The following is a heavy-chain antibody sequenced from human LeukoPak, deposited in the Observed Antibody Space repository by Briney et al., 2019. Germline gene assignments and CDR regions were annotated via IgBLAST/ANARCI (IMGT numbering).Heavy chain of an antibody. CDR3: AKDYKVRSGEPPVDY. CDR1: GFTFSNYA. J-gene: IGHJ4*02. V-gene: IGHV3-23*01. CDR2: IIESGSGA. D-gene: IGHD7-27*01. Sequence: GGSLRLSCAASGFTFSNYAMSWFRQAPGKGLEWVAGIIESGSGAWYADSVKGRFTISRDNSKNTLYLEMISLRAYDTAVYYCAKDYKVRSGEPPVDYWGQGTLVTVSS.